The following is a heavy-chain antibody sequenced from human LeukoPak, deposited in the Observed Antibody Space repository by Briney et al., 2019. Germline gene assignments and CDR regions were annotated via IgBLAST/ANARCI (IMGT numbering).Heavy chain of an antibody. V-gene: IGHV4-59*01. CDR1: GDSISNYY. D-gene: IGHD2-15*01. Sequence: SETLSLTCTVSGDSISNYYWSWIRQSPGKGLEWIGYIYYSGSTNYNPSLKSRVTISVDTSKNQFSLKLSSVTAADTAVYYYARETCSGGSCFQFDFWGQGTLVTVSS. CDR2: IYYSGST. CDR3: ARETCSGGSCFQFDF. J-gene: IGHJ4*02.